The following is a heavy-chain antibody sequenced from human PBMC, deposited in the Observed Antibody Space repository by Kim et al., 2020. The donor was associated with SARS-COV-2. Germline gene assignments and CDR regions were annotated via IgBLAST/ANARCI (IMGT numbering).Heavy chain of an antibody. V-gene: IGHV3-30*18. D-gene: IGHD6-19*01. Sequence: GGSLRLSCAASGFSFSSYGMHWVRQAPGKGLEWVAVISYDGSNKYYADSVKGRFTISRDNSKNTLYLQMNSLRAEDTAVYYCAKDTMEDGSGWYEWGFDYWGQGTLVTVSS. CDR2: ISYDGSNK. J-gene: IGHJ4*02. CDR3: AKDTMEDGSGWYEWGFDY. CDR1: GFSFSSYG.